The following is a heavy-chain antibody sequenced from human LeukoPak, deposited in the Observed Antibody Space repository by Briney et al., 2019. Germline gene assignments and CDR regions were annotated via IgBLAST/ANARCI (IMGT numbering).Heavy chain of an antibody. J-gene: IGHJ3*02. CDR3: ARTGYSSGWYGGFDI. V-gene: IGHV5-51*01. CDR1: GYSFTNYW. D-gene: IGHD6-19*01. Sequence: GESLKISCKGSGYSFTNYWIGWVRQMSGKGLEWMGIIYPGDSDTRYSPSFQGQVTISADKSIITAYLQWSSLKASDAAMYYCARTGYSSGWYGGFDIWGQGTLVTVSS. CDR2: IYPGDSDT.